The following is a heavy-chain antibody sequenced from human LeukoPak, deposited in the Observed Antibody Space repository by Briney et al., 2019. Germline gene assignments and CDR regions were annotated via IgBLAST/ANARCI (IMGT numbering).Heavy chain of an antibody. CDR3: ARDKIVGATNFDY. Sequence: GGSLRLSCAASGFTFSSYWVSWVRQAPGKGLEWVANIKQDGSEKYYVDSVKGRFTISRDNAKNSLYLQMNSLRAEDTAVYYCARDKIVGATNFDYWGQGTLVTVSS. V-gene: IGHV3-7*01. CDR2: IKQDGSEK. J-gene: IGHJ4*02. CDR1: GFTFSSYW. D-gene: IGHD1-26*01.